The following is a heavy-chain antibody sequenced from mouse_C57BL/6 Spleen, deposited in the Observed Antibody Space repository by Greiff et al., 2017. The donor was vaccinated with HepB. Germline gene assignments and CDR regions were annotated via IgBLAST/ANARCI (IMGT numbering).Heavy chain of an antibody. CDR1: GYTFTSYW. V-gene: IGHV1-69*01. D-gene: IGHD2-4*01. CDR3: ARSKKTYDYDKGYYFDY. J-gene: IGHJ2*01. Sequence: QVQLKQPGAELVMPGASVKLSCKASGYTFTSYWMHWVKQRPGQGLEWIGEIDPSDSYTNYNQKFKGKSTLTVDKSSSTAYMQLSSLTSEDSAVYYCARSKKTYDYDKGYYFDYWGQGTTLTVSS. CDR2: IDPSDSYT.